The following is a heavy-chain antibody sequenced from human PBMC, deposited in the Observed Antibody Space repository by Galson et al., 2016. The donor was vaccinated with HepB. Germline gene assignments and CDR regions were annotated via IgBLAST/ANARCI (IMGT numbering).Heavy chain of an antibody. Sequence: SETLSLTCTVSGGPINSYYWSWIRQSVGKGLEWIGRIYSSGHTNYNPSLKSRATMSVDRSKKQVSLAVSSVTAADTAGYYCARDMESSIWPGWFDPWGQGILVSVSS. V-gene: IGHV4-4*07. D-gene: IGHD6-13*01. CDR1: GGPINSYY. CDR3: ARDMESSIWPGWFDP. CDR2: IYSSGHT. J-gene: IGHJ5*02.